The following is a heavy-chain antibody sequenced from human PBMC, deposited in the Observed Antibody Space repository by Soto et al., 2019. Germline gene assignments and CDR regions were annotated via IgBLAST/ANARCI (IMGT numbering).Heavy chain of an antibody. V-gene: IGHV3-48*02. CDR2: ISSSSSTI. D-gene: IGHD3-16*01. Sequence: EVQLVESGGGLVQPGGSLRLSCAASGFTFSSYSMNWVRQAPGKGLERASYISSSSSTIYYADSVKGRFTISRDNAKNSLYRQMNSLRDEDTAVYYCARGGLYDYVWGSSMGGYWGQGTLVTVSS. CDR1: GFTFSSYS. CDR3: ARGGLYDYVWGSSMGGY. J-gene: IGHJ4*02.